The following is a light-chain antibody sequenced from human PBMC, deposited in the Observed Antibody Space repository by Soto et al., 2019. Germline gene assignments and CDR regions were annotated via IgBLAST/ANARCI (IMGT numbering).Light chain of an antibody. CDR1: QSVRNNY. J-gene: IGKJ4*01. Sequence: EIVLTQAPDTLSLSPGERATLSCRASQSVRNNYLAWYQQKPGQAPRLLIYGASSRATGIPDRFSGSVSGTFFTLTISRVEPEYFAVYYCHQYTGSPHSFGGGTKVEI. V-gene: IGKV3-20*01. CDR3: HQYTGSPHS. CDR2: GAS.